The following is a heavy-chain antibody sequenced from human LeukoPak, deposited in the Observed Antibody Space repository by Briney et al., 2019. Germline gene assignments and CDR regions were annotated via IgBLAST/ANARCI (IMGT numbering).Heavy chain of an antibody. D-gene: IGHD2-2*01. CDR2: IKSKTDGGIT. V-gene: IGHV3-15*01. J-gene: IGHJ4*02. CDR1: GFTFSNAW. CDR3: TTGRDIVVD. Sequence: GGSLRLSCAASGFTFSNAWMSWVRQAPGKGLEWVGRIKSKTDGGITDYAAPVKGRFTISRDDSKNTLYLQMNSLKAEDTAVYYCTTGRDIVVDWGQGTLVTVSS.